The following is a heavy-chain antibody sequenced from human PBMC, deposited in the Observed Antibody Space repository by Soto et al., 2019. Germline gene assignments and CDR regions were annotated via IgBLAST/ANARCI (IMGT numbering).Heavy chain of an antibody. V-gene: IGHV2-5*02. CDR3: AHRLFRLIWSTGYYFDS. Sequence: SCPTLVNPTHTLTLTCTFSGFSLTTNGVGVGWIRQPPGEALEWLALIYWDDDKRYSPSLKRRLTITKDTSQNQVVLTMTNMDPVDTATYYCAHRLFRLIWSTGYYFDSWGTGTVVTVSS. CDR1: GFSLTTNGVG. D-gene: IGHD3-9*01. CDR2: IYWDDDK. J-gene: IGHJ4*02.